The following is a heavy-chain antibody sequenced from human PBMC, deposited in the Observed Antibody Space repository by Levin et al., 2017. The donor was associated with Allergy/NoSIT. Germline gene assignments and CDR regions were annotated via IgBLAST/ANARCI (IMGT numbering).Heavy chain of an antibody. Sequence: GGSLRLSCAVSGFTFSGYSMNWVRQAPGKGLEWVSSISTSGSYIYYADSVKGRFTISRDNAKNSLYLQMHSLRVDDTAVYYCARDRVRRGPALGAYYYAMDVWGQGTTVSVSS. CDR3: ARDRVRRGPALGAYYYAMDV. D-gene: IGHD1-26*01. V-gene: IGHV3-21*06. CDR1: GFTFSGYS. J-gene: IGHJ6*02. CDR2: ISTSGSYI.